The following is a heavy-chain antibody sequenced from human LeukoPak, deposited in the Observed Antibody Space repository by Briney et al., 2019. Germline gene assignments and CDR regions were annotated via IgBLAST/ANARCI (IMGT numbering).Heavy chain of an antibody. Sequence: TGGSLRLSCAASGFTFSSYAMSWVRQAPGKGLEWVSSIDRNGGRKGYADSVKGRFTISRDTAKNSLYLQMSSLRAEDTALYYCARGWTGDPAPYFFDYWGQGTLVTVSS. J-gene: IGHJ4*02. CDR1: GFTFSSYA. V-gene: IGHV3-20*04. CDR3: ARGWTGDPAPYFFDY. D-gene: IGHD3/OR15-3a*01. CDR2: IDRNGGRK.